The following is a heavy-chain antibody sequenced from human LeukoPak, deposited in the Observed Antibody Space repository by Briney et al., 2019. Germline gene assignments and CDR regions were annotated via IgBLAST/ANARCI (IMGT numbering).Heavy chain of an antibody. D-gene: IGHD1/OR15-1a*01. CDR3: ARTGTPGPIFDY. Sequence: SETLSLTCTGSGGSISSYCWTWIRQPAGKGLEWIGRVYNSGSTNCNPSLKSRVTMSLDTSNNQFSLKLTSVTAADTAVYYWARTGTPGPIFDYWGQGILVTVSS. CDR2: VYNSGST. V-gene: IGHV4-4*07. CDR1: GGSISSYC. J-gene: IGHJ4*02.